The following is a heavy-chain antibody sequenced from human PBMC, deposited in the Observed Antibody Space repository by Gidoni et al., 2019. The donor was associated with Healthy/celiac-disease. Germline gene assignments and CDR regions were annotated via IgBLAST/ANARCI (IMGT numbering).Heavy chain of an antibody. V-gene: IGHV3-15*01. CDR2: IKSKTDGGTT. D-gene: IGHD5-12*01. CDR1: GFTFRNAW. CDR3: TTLPGVDLDY. Sequence: EVQLVESGGGLVKPGGSLRLSCAASGFTFRNAWMSWVRQAPGKGLEWVCRIKSKTDGGTTDYAAPVKGRFTISRDDSKNTLYLQMNSLKTEDTAVYYCTTLPGVDLDYWGQGTLVTVSS. J-gene: IGHJ4*02.